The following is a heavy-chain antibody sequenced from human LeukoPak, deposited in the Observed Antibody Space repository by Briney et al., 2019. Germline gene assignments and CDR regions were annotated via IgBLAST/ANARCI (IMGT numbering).Heavy chain of an antibody. V-gene: IGHV1-69*04. J-gene: IGHJ5*01. CDR2: IIPMLGVS. Sequence: ASVKVSCKASGYTFTNYGISWVRQAPGQGLEWMGWIIPMLGVSNYAQKFQGRITITADKSTSTAYMEVSSLTSEDTAVYFCARGGDNIVATALWFDPWGQGTRVSVSS. CDR3: ARGGDNIVATALWFDP. D-gene: IGHD5-12*01. CDR1: GYTFTNYG.